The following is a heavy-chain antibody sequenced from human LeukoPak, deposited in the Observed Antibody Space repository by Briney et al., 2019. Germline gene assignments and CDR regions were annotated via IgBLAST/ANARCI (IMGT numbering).Heavy chain of an antibody. J-gene: IGHJ4*02. D-gene: IGHD6-25*01. CDR2: IIPIFGTA. CDR3: ARDPRVSAAGYFDY. CDR1: GYTFTSYA. V-gene: IGHV1-69*05. Sequence: SVKVSCKASGYTFTSYAMNWVRQAPGQGLEWMGGIIPIFGTANYAQKFQGRVTMTTDTSTNTAYMELRSLRSDDTAVYYCARDPRVSAAGYFDYWGQGTLVTVSS.